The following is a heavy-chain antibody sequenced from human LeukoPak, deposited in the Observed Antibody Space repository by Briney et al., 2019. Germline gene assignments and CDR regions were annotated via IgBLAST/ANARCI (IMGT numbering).Heavy chain of an antibody. D-gene: IGHD5-18*01. CDR2: IYYSGST. J-gene: IGHJ4*02. CDR1: GGSISSYY. Sequence: SETLSLTCTVSGGSISSYYWSWIRQPPGKGLEWIGYIYYSGSTNYNPSLESRVTLSVDTSKNQFSLKLSSVTAADTAVYYCARGGGSGYSYGWGQGTLVTVSS. CDR3: ARGGGSGYSYG. V-gene: IGHV4-59*01.